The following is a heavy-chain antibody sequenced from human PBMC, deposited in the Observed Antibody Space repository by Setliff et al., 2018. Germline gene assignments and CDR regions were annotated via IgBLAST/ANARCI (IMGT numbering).Heavy chain of an antibody. D-gene: IGHD3-22*01. CDR2: ISAYSDDT. V-gene: IGHV1-18*01. CDR1: GHTFITLR. CDR3: AYDSSGYYPGY. Sequence: ASVKVSCKASGHTFITLRISWVRQAPGQGLEWMGWISAYSDDTKYAEKFQGRVTMTMDTSTGTAYMELRSLRSDDTAVYICAYDSSGYYPGYWGQGTLVTVSS. J-gene: IGHJ4*02.